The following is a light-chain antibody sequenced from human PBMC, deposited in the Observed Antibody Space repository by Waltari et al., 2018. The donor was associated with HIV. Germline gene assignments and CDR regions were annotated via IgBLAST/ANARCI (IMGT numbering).Light chain of an antibody. V-gene: IGLV2-11*01. J-gene: IGLJ1*01. CDR1: SSDVGDYNS. Sequence: HSALTQPRSVSGSPGPSVTISCTGASSDVGDYNSVSWYQQHPGNAPKLMIYDVSKWPSGVPDRFSGSKSGNTASLTISGLQAEDEADYYCCSYAGTYTYVFGTGTKVTVL. CDR2: DVS. CDR3: CSYAGTYTYV.